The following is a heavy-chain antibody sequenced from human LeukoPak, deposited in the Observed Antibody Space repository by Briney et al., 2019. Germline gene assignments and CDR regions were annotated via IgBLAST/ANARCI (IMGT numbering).Heavy chain of an antibody. D-gene: IGHD1-26*01. V-gene: IGHV3-23*01. CDR2: ISGSGGST. Sequence: GGSLRLSCAASGFTFSSYAMSWVRQAPGKGLEWASAISGSGGSTYYADSVKGRFTISRDNSKNTLYLQMNSLRAEDTAVYYCAKGSEWELLQSFFDYWGQGTLVTVSS. J-gene: IGHJ4*02. CDR1: GFTFSSYA. CDR3: AKGSEWELLQSFFDY.